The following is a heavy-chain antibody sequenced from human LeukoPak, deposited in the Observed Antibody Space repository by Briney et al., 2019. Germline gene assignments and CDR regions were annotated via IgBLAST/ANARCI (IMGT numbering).Heavy chain of an antibody. V-gene: IGHV4-59*01. Sequence: SETLSLTYTVSGGSISSYYWSWIRQPPGKGLEWIGYIYYSGSTNYNPSLKSRVTISVDTSKNQFSLKLSSVTAADTAVYYCARMGGYCSGGSCYGWVYFDYWGQGTLVTVSS. CDR2: IYYSGST. CDR1: GGSISSYY. D-gene: IGHD2-15*01. J-gene: IGHJ4*02. CDR3: ARMGGYCSGGSCYGWVYFDY.